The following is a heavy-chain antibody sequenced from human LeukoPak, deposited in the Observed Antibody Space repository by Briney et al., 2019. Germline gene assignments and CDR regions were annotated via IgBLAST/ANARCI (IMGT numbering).Heavy chain of an antibody. Sequence: GASVKVSCKVSGYTLTELSMNWVRQAPGKGLEWVAVISYDGINEYYVDSVKGRFTISRDNSKNSLYLQMESLTIEDTAVYYCATGRVDYGDYGVVKHWGQGTLVTVSS. J-gene: IGHJ1*01. CDR3: ATGRVDYGDYGVVKH. D-gene: IGHD4-17*01. CDR1: GYTLTELS. V-gene: IGHV3-30*03. CDR2: ISYDGINE.